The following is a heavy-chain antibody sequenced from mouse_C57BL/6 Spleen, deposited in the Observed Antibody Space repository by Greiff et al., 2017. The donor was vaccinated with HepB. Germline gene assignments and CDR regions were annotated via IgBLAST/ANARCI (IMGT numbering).Heavy chain of an antibody. CDR1: GYTFTSYW. CDR3: ARPLGSSYGFAS. CDR2: IYPGSGST. J-gene: IGHJ3*01. D-gene: IGHD1-1*01. V-gene: IGHV1-55*01. Sequence: VQLQQPGAELVKPGASVKMSCKASGYTFTSYWITWVKQRPGQGLEWIGDIYPGSGSTNYNEKFKSKATLTVDTSSSTAYMQLSSLTSEDSAVYYCARPLGSSYGFASWGPVTLVTVSA.